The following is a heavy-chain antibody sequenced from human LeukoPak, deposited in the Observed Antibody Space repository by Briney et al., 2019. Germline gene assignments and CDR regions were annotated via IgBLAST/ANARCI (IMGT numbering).Heavy chain of an antibody. Sequence: GSVTVSCKASGYTFTSYGISWVRQAPGQGLEWMGWISAYNGNTNYAQKLQGRVTMTTDTSTSTAYMELRSLRSDDTAVYYCARGIAVAGTASGLFDYWGQGTLVTVSS. CDR3: ARGIAVAGTASGLFDY. V-gene: IGHV1-18*01. CDR1: GYTFTSYG. CDR2: ISAYNGNT. D-gene: IGHD6-19*01. J-gene: IGHJ4*02.